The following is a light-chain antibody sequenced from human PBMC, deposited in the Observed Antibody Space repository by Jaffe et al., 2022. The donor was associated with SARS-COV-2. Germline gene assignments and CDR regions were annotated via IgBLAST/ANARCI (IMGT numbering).Light chain of an antibody. J-gene: IGKJ1*01. V-gene: IGKV1-39*01. CDR3: QQSYSTPRT. CDR1: QSISNY. Sequence: DIEMTQSPSSLSASVGDRVTITCRASQSISNYLNWYQQKPGKAPKVLIYGASSLQSGVPARFSGSGSGTDFTLTISRLQPEDFATYYCQQSYSTPRTFGQGTKVEIK. CDR2: GAS.